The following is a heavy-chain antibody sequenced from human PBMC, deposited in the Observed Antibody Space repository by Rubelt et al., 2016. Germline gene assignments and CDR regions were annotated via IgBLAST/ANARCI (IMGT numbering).Heavy chain of an antibody. CDR1: GFTFSNYA. Sequence: GGSLRLSCAASGFTFSNYAMHWVRQAPGKGLEWVSYINSGASSIYYADSVTGRFTISRDNAKNSVYLQMNSLRAEDTAVYYCARVPYCTSTNCYSIDYWGQGTLATVSS. J-gene: IGHJ4*02. CDR2: INSGASSI. V-gene: IGHV3-48*04. CDR3: ARVPYCTSTNCYSIDY. D-gene: IGHD2-2*01.